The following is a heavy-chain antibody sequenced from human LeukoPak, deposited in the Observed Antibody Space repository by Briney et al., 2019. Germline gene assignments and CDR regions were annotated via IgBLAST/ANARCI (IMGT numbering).Heavy chain of an antibody. CDR2: ISYSGTT. V-gene: IGHV4-39*02. CDR1: SASISSSPYY. J-gene: IGHJ4*02. D-gene: IGHD3-10*01. CDR3: AANSADYNTLGSSYKV. Sequence: SETLSLTCTVSSASISSSPYYWGWIRQSPGKGLEWIGSISYSGTTYYNPSLKSRVTISADTSKNHFSLKLTSVTAADTAVYYCAANSADYNTLGSSYKVWGQGILVTVSS.